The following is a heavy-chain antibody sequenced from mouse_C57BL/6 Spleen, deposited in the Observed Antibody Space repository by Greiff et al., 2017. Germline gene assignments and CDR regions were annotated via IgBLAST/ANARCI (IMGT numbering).Heavy chain of an antibody. D-gene: IGHD2-2*01. J-gene: IGHJ4*01. CDR2: IYPGDGDT. V-gene: IGHV1-82*01. Sequence: QVQLQQSGPELVKPGASLKISCKASGYAFSSSWMNWVKQRPGKGLEWIGRIYPGDGDTNYNGKFKGKATLTADKSSSTAYMQLSSLTSEDSAVYFCARWFHYAMDYWGQGTSVTVSS. CDR1: GYAFSSSW. CDR3: ARWFHYAMDY.